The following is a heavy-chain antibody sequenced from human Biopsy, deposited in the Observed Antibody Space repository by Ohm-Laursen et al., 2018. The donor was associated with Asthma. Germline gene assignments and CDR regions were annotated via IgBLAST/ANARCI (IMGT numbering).Heavy chain of an antibody. CDR2: INSVFGTT. Sequence: GASVKVSSTSLGGTFNAYVIGWVRHAPGQGLEWMGGINSVFGTTTYPQKFQDRVTITADDSTSTVYMELSSLRSEDTAVYYCARKAGSWISRTGYSLDFWGQGTLVTVSS. CDR1: GGTFNAYV. D-gene: IGHD2-2*01. J-gene: IGHJ4*02. V-gene: IGHV1-69*13. CDR3: ARKAGSWISRTGYSLDF.